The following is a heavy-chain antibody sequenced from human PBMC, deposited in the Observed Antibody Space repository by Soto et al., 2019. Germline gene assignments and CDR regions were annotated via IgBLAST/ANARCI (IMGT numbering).Heavy chain of an antibody. CDR2: IYPGDSDT. D-gene: IGHD2-2*01. CDR1: GYSFTSHW. Sequence: PGESLKLSCKGSGYSFTSHWIGWVRQMPGKGLEWMGIIYPGDSDTRYSPSFQGQVTISADKSISTAYLQWSSLKASDSAMYYCARHRGDPRYCGSTSCPNWFDYWGQGTLVTVSS. CDR3: ARHRGDPRYCGSTSCPNWFDY. J-gene: IGHJ4*02. V-gene: IGHV5-51*01.